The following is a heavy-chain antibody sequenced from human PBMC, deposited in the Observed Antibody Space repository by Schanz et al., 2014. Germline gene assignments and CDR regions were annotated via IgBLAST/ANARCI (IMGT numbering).Heavy chain of an antibody. CDR1: GFNSDDYA. CDR3: AKGSRSGSKVMDV. D-gene: IGHD3-10*01. Sequence: EAQVVESGGGLVQPGGSLRLSCTASGFNSDDYAMHWVRQAPGKGLEWVSNIPWNGAAIGYAGSVRGRFTISRDSAKNSLYLQMNSLRAEDTALYYCAKGSRSGSKVMDVWGKGTTVTVSS. V-gene: IGHV3-9*02. CDR2: IPWNGAAI. J-gene: IGHJ6*03.